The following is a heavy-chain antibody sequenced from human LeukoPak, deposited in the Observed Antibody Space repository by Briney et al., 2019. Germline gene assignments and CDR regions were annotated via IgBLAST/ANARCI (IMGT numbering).Heavy chain of an antibody. CDR3: ARVNGASRYFDL. CDR2: ISSSSSYI. Sequence: PGGSLRLSCEASGFTFTNAWMNWVRQAPGKGLEWVSSISSSSSYIYYADSVKGRFTISRDNAKNSLYLQMNSLRAEDTAVYYCARVNGASRYFDLWGRGTLVTVSS. J-gene: IGHJ2*01. V-gene: IGHV3-21*01. D-gene: IGHD2-8*01. CDR1: GFTFTNAW.